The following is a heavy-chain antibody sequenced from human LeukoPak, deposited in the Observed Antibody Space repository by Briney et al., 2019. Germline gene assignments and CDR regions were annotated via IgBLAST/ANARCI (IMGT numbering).Heavy chain of an antibody. Sequence: GESLKISCKGSGYSFNSYWIAWVRQMPGKVLEWMGIIYPGDSDTRYSPSFQGQVTISADKSISTAYLQWSSLKASDTAMYYCARLRPQDAFDIWGQGTMVTVSS. CDR3: ARLRPQDAFDI. CDR2: IYPGDSDT. J-gene: IGHJ3*02. CDR1: GYSFNSYW. V-gene: IGHV5-51*01.